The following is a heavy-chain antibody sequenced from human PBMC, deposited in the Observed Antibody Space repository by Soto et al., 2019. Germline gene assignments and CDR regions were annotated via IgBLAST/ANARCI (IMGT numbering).Heavy chain of an antibody. CDR2: ISAYNGNT. J-gene: IGHJ4*02. CDR3: EREVIEDIVVVVAAKDY. D-gene: IGHD2-15*01. V-gene: IGHV1-18*01. Sequence: QVQLVQSGAEVKKPGASVKVSCKASGYTFTSYGISWVRQAPGQGLEWMGWISAYNGNTNYAQKLQGRVTMTTDTSTSTAYMELRRLRSDDTAVYYCEREVIEDIVVVVAAKDYWGQGTLVTVSS. CDR1: GYTFTSYG.